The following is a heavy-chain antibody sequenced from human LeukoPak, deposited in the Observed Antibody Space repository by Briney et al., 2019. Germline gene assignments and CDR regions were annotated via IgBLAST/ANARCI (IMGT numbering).Heavy chain of an antibody. CDR1: GGSISSYY. D-gene: IGHD6-19*01. Sequence: PSETLSLTCTVSGGSISSYYWSWIRQPPGKGLEWIGYIYYSGSTNYNPSLKSRVTISVDTSKNQFSLKLSSVTAADTAVYYCATLIAVAGPYYFDYWGQGTLVTVSS. CDR2: IYYSGST. CDR3: ATLIAVAGPYYFDY. J-gene: IGHJ4*02. V-gene: IGHV4-59*08.